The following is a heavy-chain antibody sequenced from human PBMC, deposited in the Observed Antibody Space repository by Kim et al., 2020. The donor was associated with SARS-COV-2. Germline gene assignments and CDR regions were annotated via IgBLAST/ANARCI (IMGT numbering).Heavy chain of an antibody. V-gene: IGHV3-49*02. Sequence: KKEYAGSVKGRFTISRDDSKSIAYLQMNSLKTEDTAVYYCTRDYADAFDIWGQGTMVTVSS. CDR3: TRDYADAFDI. J-gene: IGHJ3*02. D-gene: IGHD3-16*01. CDR2: KK.